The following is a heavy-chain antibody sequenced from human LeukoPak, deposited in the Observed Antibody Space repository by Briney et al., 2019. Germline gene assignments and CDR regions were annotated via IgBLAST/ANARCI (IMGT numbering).Heavy chain of an antibody. Sequence: SETLSLTCAVYGGSFSGYYWSWIRQPPGKGLEWIGEINHSGSTNYNPPLKSRVTISVDTSKNQFSLKLSSVTAADTAVYYCATRGVGATSYYFDYWGQGTLVTVSS. CDR3: ATRGVGATSYYFDY. J-gene: IGHJ4*02. CDR2: INHSGST. CDR1: GGSFSGYY. V-gene: IGHV4-34*01. D-gene: IGHD1-26*01.